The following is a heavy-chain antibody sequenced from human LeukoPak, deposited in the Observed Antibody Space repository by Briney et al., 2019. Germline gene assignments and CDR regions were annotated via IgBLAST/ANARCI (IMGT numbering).Heavy chain of an antibody. J-gene: IGHJ4*02. V-gene: IGHV3-7*01. CDR1: GLTFSSYW. Sequence: PGGSLRLSCAASGLTFSSYWMSWVRQAPGKELEWVADIKQDGSEKYYVDSVKGRFTISRDNAKNSLYLQMNSLRAEDTAVYYCARDLSGWELQEYWGQGTLVTVSS. D-gene: IGHD1-26*01. CDR2: IKQDGSEK. CDR3: ARDLSGWELQEY.